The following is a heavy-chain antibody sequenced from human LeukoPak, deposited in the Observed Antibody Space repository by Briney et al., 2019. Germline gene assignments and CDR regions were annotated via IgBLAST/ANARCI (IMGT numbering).Heavy chain of an antibody. CDR1: GYTFTDYY. Sequence: GASVKGSCKASGYTFTDYYIHWVRQAHGQGLEWMAWIDPNSGATNYAQKFQGRITMTRDTSISTAYMELSRLRSDDTAVYYCARVGATYSGDPWGQGTLVTVSS. CDR2: IDPNSGAT. J-gene: IGHJ5*02. V-gene: IGHV1-2*02. CDR3: ARVGATYSGDP. D-gene: IGHD1-26*01.